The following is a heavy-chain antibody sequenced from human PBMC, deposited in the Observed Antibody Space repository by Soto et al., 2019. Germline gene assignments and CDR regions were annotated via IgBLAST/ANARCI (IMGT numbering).Heavy chain of an antibody. J-gene: IGHJ4*02. CDR3: AKDSTTVTTFDY. Sequence: GGSLRLSCAASGFTFSSYGMHWVRQAPGKGLEWVAVISYDGSNKYYADSVKGRFTISRDNSKNTLYLQMNSLRAEDTAVYYCAKDSTTVTTFDYWGQGTLVTVSS. V-gene: IGHV3-30*18. D-gene: IGHD4-4*01. CDR1: GFTFSSYG. CDR2: ISYDGSNK.